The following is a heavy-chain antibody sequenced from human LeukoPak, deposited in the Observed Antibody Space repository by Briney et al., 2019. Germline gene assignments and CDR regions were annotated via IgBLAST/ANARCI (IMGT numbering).Heavy chain of an antibody. J-gene: IGHJ4*02. V-gene: IGHV4-39*07. CDR3: ASSELTGGWEYDY. CDR1: GGSISSSSYY. CDR2: IYDSGST. D-gene: IGHD6-19*01. Sequence: SETLSLTCTVSGGSISSSSYYWGWIRQPPGKRLEWIGSIYDSGSTNYNPSLKSRVTISVDTSKNQFSLKLSSVTAADTAVYYCASSELTGGWEYDYWGQGTLVTVSS.